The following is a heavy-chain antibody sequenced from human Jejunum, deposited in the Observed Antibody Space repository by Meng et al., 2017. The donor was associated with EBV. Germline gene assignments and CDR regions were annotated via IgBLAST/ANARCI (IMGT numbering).Heavy chain of an antibody. CDR1: GFSFSSLG. CDR2: ISYNGRTE. CDR3: AKRGGDISPNFYYIDY. V-gene: IGHV3-30*18. Sequence: QVQLVESGGGVVQPGWSLRRSCVGSGFSFSSLGIHWVRQAPGKGLEWVGGISYNGRTEYNAESVKGRFAVSRDNSENTAYLQLNTLREEDTAVYYCAKRGGDISPNFYYIDYWGQGTLVTVSS. J-gene: IGHJ4*02. D-gene: IGHD2/OR15-2a*01.